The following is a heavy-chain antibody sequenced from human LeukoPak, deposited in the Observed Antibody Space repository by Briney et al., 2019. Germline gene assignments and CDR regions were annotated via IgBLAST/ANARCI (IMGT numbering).Heavy chain of an antibody. J-gene: IGHJ4*02. CDR3: ARGLGWRRLIDS. CDR1: GGSMSSGSYY. CDR2: LYTSGRI. V-gene: IGHV4-61*02. Sequence: PSQTLSLTCTVSGGSMSSGSYYWNWIRQPAGKGLEWIGRLYTSGRINYNPSLKHRVTISVDTSKNQFSLKVSSVTAADTAVYYCARGLGWRRLIDSWGQGTLVTVSS. D-gene: IGHD5-12*01.